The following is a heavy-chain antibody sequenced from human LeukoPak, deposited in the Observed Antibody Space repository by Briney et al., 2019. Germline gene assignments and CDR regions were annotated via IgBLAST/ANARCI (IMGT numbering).Heavy chain of an antibody. V-gene: IGHV3-74*01. CDR1: GFTFSSHW. J-gene: IGHJ4*02. CDR3: ATGESAPRNDY. CDR2: IISDGTGS. Sequence: GGSLRLSCAASGFTFSSHWMHWVRQVPGKGLVWVGRIISDGTGSNYADFIEGRFTVSRDNAKNILYLQMNSLRVEDTGVYYCATGESAPRNDYWGQGTLVTVSS. D-gene: IGHD6-25*01.